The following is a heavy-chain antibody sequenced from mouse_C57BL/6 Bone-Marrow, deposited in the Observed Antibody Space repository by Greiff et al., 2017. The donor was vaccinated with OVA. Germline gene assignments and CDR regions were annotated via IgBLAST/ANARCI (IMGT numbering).Heavy chain of an antibody. Sequence: EVQLQQSGAELVRPGASVKLSCTASGFNIKDDYMHWVKQRPEQGLEWIGWIDPENGDTEYASKFQGKATITADKSSNTAYLQLSSLTSEDTAVYYCLLGNDGRRFAYWGQGTLVTVSA. CDR1: GFNIKDDY. J-gene: IGHJ3*01. CDR2: IDPENGDT. D-gene: IGHD2-12*01. V-gene: IGHV14-4*01. CDR3: LLGNDGRRFAY.